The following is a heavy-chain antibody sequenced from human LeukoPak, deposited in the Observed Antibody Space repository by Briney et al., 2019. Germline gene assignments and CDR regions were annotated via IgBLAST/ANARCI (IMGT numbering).Heavy chain of an antibody. CDR1: GFTFSSYE. Sequence: GGSLRLSCAASGFTFSSYEMNWVRQAPGKGLEWVSYISSSGSTIYYADPVKGRFTISRDNAKNSLYLQMNSLRAEDTAVYYCAGGLAAAHYYYYMEVWGKGTTVTVSS. CDR2: ISSSGSTI. V-gene: IGHV3-48*03. J-gene: IGHJ6*03. D-gene: IGHD6-13*01. CDR3: AGGLAAAHYYYYMEV.